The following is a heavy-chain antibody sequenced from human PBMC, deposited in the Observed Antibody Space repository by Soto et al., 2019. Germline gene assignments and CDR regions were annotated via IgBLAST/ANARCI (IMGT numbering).Heavy chain of an antibody. D-gene: IGHD3-9*01. V-gene: IGHV4-59*01. J-gene: IGHJ4*02. CDR2: IYYSGST. Sequence: SETLSLTCTVSGGSISSYYWSWIRQPPGKGLEWIGYIYYSGSTNYNPSLKSRVTISVDTSKNQFSLKLSSVTAADTAVYYCARMNFDILTGYYMFDYWGQGT. CDR1: GGSISSYY. CDR3: ARMNFDILTGYYMFDY.